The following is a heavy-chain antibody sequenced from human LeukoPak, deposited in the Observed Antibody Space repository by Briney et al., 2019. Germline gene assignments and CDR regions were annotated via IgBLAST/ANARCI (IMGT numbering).Heavy chain of an antibody. CDR1: GGSVSSGSYY. D-gene: IGHD2-21*01. Sequence: SETLFLTCTVSGGSVSSGSYYWSWIRQPPGKGLEWIGYIYYSGSTNYNPSLESRVTISVDTSKNQFSLKLTSVTAADTAVYYCARHSTRGGDFDYWGQGTLVSVSS. CDR2: IYYSGST. V-gene: IGHV4-61*01. J-gene: IGHJ4*02. CDR3: ARHSTRGGDFDY.